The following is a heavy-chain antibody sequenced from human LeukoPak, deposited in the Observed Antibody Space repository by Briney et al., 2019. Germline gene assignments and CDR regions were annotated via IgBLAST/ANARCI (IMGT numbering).Heavy chain of an antibody. D-gene: IGHD3-10*01. CDR1: GFTFSSYA. CDR3: AKGRYGSGTYALNWYFDL. Sequence: PGGSLRLSCAASGFTFSSYAMHWVRQAPGKGLEWVAVISYDGSNKYYPDSVKGRFTISRDNSKNTLYLQMNSLRAEDTAVYYCAKGRYGSGTYALNWYFDLWGRGTLVTVSS. V-gene: IGHV3-30-3*01. CDR2: ISYDGSNK. J-gene: IGHJ2*01.